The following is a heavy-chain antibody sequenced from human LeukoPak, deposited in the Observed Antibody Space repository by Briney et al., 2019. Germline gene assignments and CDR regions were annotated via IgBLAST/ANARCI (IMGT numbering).Heavy chain of an antibody. J-gene: IGHJ4*02. Sequence: GASVKVSCKASGGTFNSYAISWVRQAPGKGLEWMGGIIPIFGTANYAQKFQGRVTITTDESTSTAYMELSSLRSEDTAVYYCARGSGVAATHPRPFDYWGQGTLVTVSS. CDR3: ARGSGVAATHPRPFDY. CDR2: IIPIFGTA. V-gene: IGHV1-69*05. D-gene: IGHD2-15*01. CDR1: GGTFNSYA.